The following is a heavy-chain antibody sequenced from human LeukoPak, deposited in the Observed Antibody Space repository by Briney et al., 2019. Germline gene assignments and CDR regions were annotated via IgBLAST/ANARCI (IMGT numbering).Heavy chain of an antibody. V-gene: IGHV1-18*01. CDR3: ARDLRTTVTTCGY. Sequence: ASVKVSCKASGYTFTTYAMHWVRQAPGQRLEWMGWISAYNGNTNYAQKLQGRVTLTTDTSTSTAYMELRSLRSDDTAVYYCARDLRTTVTTCGYWGQGTLVTVSS. CDR1: GYTFTTYA. CDR2: ISAYNGNT. D-gene: IGHD4-17*01. J-gene: IGHJ4*02.